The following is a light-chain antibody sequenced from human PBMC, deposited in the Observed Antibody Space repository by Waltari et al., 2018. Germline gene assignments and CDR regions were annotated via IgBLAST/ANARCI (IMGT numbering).Light chain of an antibody. CDR1: QSISSN. CDR2: DAS. CDR3: QQYNNWPQT. J-gene: IGKJ1*01. Sequence: EIVMTQSPAHLSVSPGERATLSCRASQSISSNLAWYQHRPGQAPRLLIYDASTRATGIPARFSGSGSGTEFTLTISSLQSEDFALYYCQQYNNWPQTFGQGTKVEIE. V-gene: IGKV3-15*01.